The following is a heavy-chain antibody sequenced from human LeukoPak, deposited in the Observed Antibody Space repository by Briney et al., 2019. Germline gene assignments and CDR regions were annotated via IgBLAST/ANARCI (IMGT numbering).Heavy chain of an antibody. J-gene: IGHJ4*02. CDR3: ARDQRNSGSYRFEY. V-gene: IGHV1-18*01. D-gene: IGHD1-26*01. CDR1: GYTFSAYG. CDR2: ITGNNGHT. Sequence: ASVKASCKTSGYTFSAYGISWVRQAPGQGLEWMGWITGNNGHTNYAPSLQGRVTMTTDTSTNTAHMELTNLRSDDTAVYYCARDQRNSGSYRFEYWGQGTLVTVSS.